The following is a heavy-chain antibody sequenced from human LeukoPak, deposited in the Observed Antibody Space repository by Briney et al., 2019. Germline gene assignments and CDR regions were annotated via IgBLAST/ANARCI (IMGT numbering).Heavy chain of an antibody. CDR1: GFTFSSYT. D-gene: IGHD2-21*01. V-gene: IGHV3-23*01. J-gene: IGHJ4*02. CDR3: AKKIPFDS. CDR2: ISDSGGNT. Sequence: GGSLTLSCAASGFTFSSYTMSWVRQAPGKGLEWVSSISDSGGNTYYAHSVRGRFTISRDNSKNTLYLQMNSLRAEDTALYYYAKKIPFDSWGQGTLVTVSS.